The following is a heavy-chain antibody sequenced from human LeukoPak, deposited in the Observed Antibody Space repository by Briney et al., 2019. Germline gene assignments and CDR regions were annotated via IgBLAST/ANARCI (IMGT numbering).Heavy chain of an antibody. V-gene: IGHV4-34*01. D-gene: IGHD2-15*01. CDR1: IDSFTNYY. CDR3: ARDSWLRYCSGGSCSNAFDI. Sequence: SETLSLTCAVYIDSFTNYYWNWIRQTPGKGLEWIGEVNDSGGTNINPSLRSRVILSVDTSKNQFSLKLSSVTAADTAVYYCARDSWLRYCSGGSCSNAFDIWGQGTMVTVSS. CDR2: VNDSGGT. J-gene: IGHJ3*02.